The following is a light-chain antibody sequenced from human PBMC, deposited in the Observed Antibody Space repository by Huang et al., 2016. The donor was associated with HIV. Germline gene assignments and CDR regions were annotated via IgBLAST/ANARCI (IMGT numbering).Light chain of an antibody. V-gene: IGKV3D-15*01. J-gene: IGKJ1*01. CDR3: QQYNKWPRT. Sequence: DILMTQSPVTLSVPPGKRATLSCRASQHLGRNLAWYQQKPGHPPRLLIYDASTRATGAPARFSGSGSKTDFNLTIDSLQSEDSALYFCQQYNKWPRTFGQGTKLEIK. CDR2: DAS. CDR1: QHLGRN.